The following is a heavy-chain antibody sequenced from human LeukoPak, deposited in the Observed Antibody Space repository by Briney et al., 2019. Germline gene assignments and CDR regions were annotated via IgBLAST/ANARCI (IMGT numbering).Heavy chain of an antibody. V-gene: IGHV3-13*01. D-gene: IGHD2-21*01. CDR1: GFTFRSYD. CDR2: IGIGGDK. J-gene: IGHJ4*02. Sequence: PGGSLRLSCAASGFTFRSYDMHWVRHATGKGLEWVSAIGIGGDKYYPGSGKGGFTISRENAKNSLYLQMNSLRAGDTAVYYCAKGIPVIMLAPGYWGQGTLVTVSS. CDR3: AKGIPVIMLAPGY.